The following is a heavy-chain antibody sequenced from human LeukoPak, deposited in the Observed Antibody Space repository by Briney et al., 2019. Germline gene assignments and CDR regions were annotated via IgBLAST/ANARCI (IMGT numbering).Heavy chain of an antibody. CDR2: VYYSGST. V-gene: IGHV4-39*01. Sequence: SETLPLTRTVSGGSISSSSYYWGWIRQPPGKGLEWIGSVYYSGSTYYNPSLKSRVTISVDTSKNQFSLKLSSVTAADTAVYYCARHITYYFDYWGQGTLVTVSS. CDR1: GGSISSSSYY. CDR3: ARHITYYFDY. J-gene: IGHJ4*02.